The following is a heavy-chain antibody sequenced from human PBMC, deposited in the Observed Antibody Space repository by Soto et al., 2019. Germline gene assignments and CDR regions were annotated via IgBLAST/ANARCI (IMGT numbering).Heavy chain of an antibody. J-gene: IGHJ4*02. V-gene: IGHV3-30*18. Sequence: GGSLRLSCAASGFTFSSYGMHWVRQAPGKWLEWVAVISYDGSNKYYADSVKGRFTISRDNSKNTLYLQMNSLRAEDTAVYYCAKGDTSHCDYWGQXTLVTVSS. CDR2: ISYDGSNK. CDR3: AKGDTSHCDY. CDR1: GFTFSSYG. D-gene: IGHD2-2*01.